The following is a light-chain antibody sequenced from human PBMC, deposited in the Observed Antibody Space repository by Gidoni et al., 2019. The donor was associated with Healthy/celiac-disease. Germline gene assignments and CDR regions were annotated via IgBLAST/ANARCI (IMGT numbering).Light chain of an antibody. V-gene: IGKV4-1*01. CDR2: WAS. CDR1: QIVLYSSNNKNY. Sequence: DIVMTQSPDTLAVSLGERATIHRKSSQIVLYSSNNKNYLAWYQQKPGQPPKLLIYWASTRESGVPDRFSGSGSGTDFTLTISSLQAEDVAVYYCQQCYSTPTWTFGQGTKVEIK. CDR3: QQCYSTPTWT. J-gene: IGKJ1*01.